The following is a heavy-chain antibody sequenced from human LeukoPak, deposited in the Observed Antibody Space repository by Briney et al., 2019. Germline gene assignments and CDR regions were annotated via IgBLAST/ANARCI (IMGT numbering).Heavy chain of an antibody. CDR1: GFTFSSYG. V-gene: IGHV3-33*01. J-gene: IGHJ4*02. CDR3: ARDGLSSGWLQDY. D-gene: IGHD6-19*01. Sequence: GGSLRLSCAASGFTFSSYGMHWVRQAPGKGLEWVAVIWYDGTNKYYADFVKGRFTISRDNSKNTLYLQMNSLRVEDTAVYYCARDGLSSGWLQDYWGQGTRVTVSS. CDR2: IWYDGTNK.